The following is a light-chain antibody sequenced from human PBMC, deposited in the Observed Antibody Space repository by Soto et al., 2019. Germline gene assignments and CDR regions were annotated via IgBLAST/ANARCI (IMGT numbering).Light chain of an antibody. J-gene: IGLJ1*01. CDR3: CAYAGGNPYV. CDR2: EDN. CDR1: SSDVGNYNL. V-gene: IGLV2-23*01. Sequence: QSVLTQPASVSGSPGQSITIFCTGTSSDVGNYNLVSWYQHHPGEAPQLIVFEDNKRPSGVSNRFSGSKSGNTASLTISGLQDEDEADYYCCAYAGGNPYVFATGTKLTVL.